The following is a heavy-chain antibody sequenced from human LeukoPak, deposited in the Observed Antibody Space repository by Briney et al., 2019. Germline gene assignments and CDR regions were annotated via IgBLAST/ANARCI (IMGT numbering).Heavy chain of an antibody. J-gene: IGHJ5*02. CDR3: ARDRHITIFGVVPHRWFDP. CDR2: IYYNGNT. D-gene: IGHD3-3*01. V-gene: IGHV4-31*03. Sequence: SETLSLTCTVSGGSVSNSGYYWSWIRQHPGKGLEWIGNIYYNGNTYYNPSLKSRLSISVDTSKNQFSLKLSSVTAADTAVYYCARDRHITIFGVVPHRWFDPWGQGTLVTVSS. CDR1: GGSVSNSGYY.